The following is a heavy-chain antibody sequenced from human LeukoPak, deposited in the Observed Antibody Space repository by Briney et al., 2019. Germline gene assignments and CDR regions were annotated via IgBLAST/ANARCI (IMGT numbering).Heavy chain of an antibody. CDR1: KFIFSDYG. CDR3: ARCTTVKAFDI. Sequence: AGGSLRLSCAASKFIFSDYGMHWVRQAPGKGLEWVAFIWYDGSDEYYADSVKGRFTISRDNAKNSLYLQMNSLRAEDTAVYYCARCTTVKAFDIWGQGTMVTVSS. J-gene: IGHJ3*02. V-gene: IGHV3-33*01. CDR2: IWYDGSDE. D-gene: IGHD4-17*01.